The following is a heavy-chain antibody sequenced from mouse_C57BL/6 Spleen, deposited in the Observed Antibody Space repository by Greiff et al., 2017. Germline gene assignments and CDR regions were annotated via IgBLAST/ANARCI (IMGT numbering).Heavy chain of an antibody. CDR3: ARDYGSSYGFDY. J-gene: IGHJ2*01. CDR1: GYTFTSYW. V-gene: IGHV1-59*01. D-gene: IGHD1-1*01. CDR2: IDPSDSYT. Sequence: QVQLQQPGAELVRPGTSVKLSCKASGYTFTSYWMHWVKQRPGQGLEWIGVIDPSDSYTNYNQKFKSKATLTVDTSSSTAYMQLSSLTSEDSAVYYCARDYGSSYGFDYWGQGTTLTVSA.